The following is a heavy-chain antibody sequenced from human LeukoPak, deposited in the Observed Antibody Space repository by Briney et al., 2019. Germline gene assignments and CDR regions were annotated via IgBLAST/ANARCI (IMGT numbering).Heavy chain of an antibody. J-gene: IGHJ3*02. V-gene: IGHV3-30*03. D-gene: IGHD1-26*01. CDR1: GFTFSSYG. CDR2: ISYDGSNK. CDR3: AREGYSGSYLGGAFDI. Sequence: GGSLRLSCAASGFTFSSYGMHWVRQAPGKGLEWVAVISYDGSNKYYADSVKGRFTISRDNSKNTLYLQMNSLRAEDTAVYYCAREGYSGSYLGGAFDIWGQGTMVTVSS.